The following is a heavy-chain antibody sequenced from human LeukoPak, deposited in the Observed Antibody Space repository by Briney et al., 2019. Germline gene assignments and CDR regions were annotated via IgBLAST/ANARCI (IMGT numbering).Heavy chain of an antibody. D-gene: IGHD3-3*01. Sequence: GSSVKVSCKASGGTFISYTISWVRQAPGQGVEWMGRIIPILGIANYAQKFQGRDTITADKSTSTAYMELSSLRSEDTAVYYCARDPGGVVTINWFDPWGQGTLVTVSS. CDR3: ARDPGGVVTINWFDP. J-gene: IGHJ5*02. V-gene: IGHV1-69*04. CDR1: GGTFISYT. CDR2: IIPILGIA.